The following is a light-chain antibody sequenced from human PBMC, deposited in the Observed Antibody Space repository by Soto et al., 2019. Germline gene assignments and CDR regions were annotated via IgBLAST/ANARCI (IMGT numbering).Light chain of an antibody. V-gene: IGKV1-12*02. CDR3: QQSNSFPFT. CDR1: QDISSW. J-gene: IGKJ5*01. CDR2: AAS. Sequence: DIQMTQSPPSMSASVGDRVTITCRASQDISSWLAWYQQKPGKAPELLIYAASTLQSGVASRFSGSGSGTHFTLTISSLQPEDFATYYCQQSNSFPFTFGQGTRLEIK.